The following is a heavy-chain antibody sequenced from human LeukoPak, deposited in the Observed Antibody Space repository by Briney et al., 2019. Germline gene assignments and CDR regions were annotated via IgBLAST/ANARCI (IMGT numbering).Heavy chain of an antibody. J-gene: IGHJ4*02. Sequence: VASVKVSCKAFGYTFTSNYMHWVRQAPGQGPEWMGVISPSGGSTTYAQKFQGRVTLTRDMSTSTDYLELSSLRSEDTAVYYCARGSQYSGYGPLDYWGQGTLVTVSS. CDR2: ISPSGGST. V-gene: IGHV1-46*01. D-gene: IGHD5-12*01. CDR3: ARGSQYSGYGPLDY. CDR1: GYTFTSNY.